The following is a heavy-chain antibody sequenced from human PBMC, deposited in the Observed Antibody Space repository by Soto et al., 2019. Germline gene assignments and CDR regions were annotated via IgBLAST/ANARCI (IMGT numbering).Heavy chain of an antibody. D-gene: IGHD2-2*01. CDR1: GFTFSGHW. V-gene: IGHV3-74*03. Sequence: EVQLVESGGDLVQPGGSLRLSCAASGFTFSGHWMHWVRQVPGKGLEWVSRINTDGGTSAYADSVKGRFTISRDNAKNTIYLQMNALRAEDTAVYYCAREAGYCSRTSCYRRAFDTWGQGTTVTVSS. CDR2: INTDGGTS. J-gene: IGHJ3*02. CDR3: AREAGYCSRTSCYRRAFDT.